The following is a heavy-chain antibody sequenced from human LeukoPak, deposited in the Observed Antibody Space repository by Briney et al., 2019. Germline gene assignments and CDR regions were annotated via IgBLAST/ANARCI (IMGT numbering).Heavy chain of an antibody. CDR2: IYYSGST. CDR3: ARDPLGMASAL. V-gene: IGHV4-31*03. CDR1: GGSISSGGYY. J-gene: IGHJ4*02. Sequence: SETLSLTCTVSGGSISSGGYYWSWIRQHPGKGLEWIGYIYYSGSTYYNPSLKSRVTISVDTSKNQFSLKPSSVTAADTAVYYCARDPLGMASALWGQGTLVTVSS. D-gene: IGHD6-13*01.